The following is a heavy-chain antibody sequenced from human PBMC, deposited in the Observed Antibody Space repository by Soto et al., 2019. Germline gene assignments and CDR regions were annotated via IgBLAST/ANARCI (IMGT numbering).Heavy chain of an antibody. CDR1: GGSFSGYY. V-gene: IGHV4-34*01. CDR3: ARGNYDYIWGSYRYNYFDY. J-gene: IGHJ4*02. CDR2: INHSGST. Sequence: SETLSLTCAVYGGSFSGYYWSWIRQPPGKGLEWIGEINHSGSTNYNPSLKSRVTISVDTSKNQFSLKLSSVTAADTAVYYCARGNYDYIWGSYRYNYFDYWGQGTLVNVSS. D-gene: IGHD3-16*02.